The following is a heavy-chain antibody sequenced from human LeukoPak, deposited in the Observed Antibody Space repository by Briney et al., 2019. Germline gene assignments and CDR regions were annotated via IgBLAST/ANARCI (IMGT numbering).Heavy chain of an antibody. J-gene: IGHJ4*02. D-gene: IGHD2-2*01. Sequence: GGSLRLSCAASGFTFNSYAMSWVRQAPGKGLEWVSAISGSGGSTYYADSVKGRFTISRDNSKNTLYLQMNSLRAEDTAVYYCAKGSKVVPAAIVDYWGQGTLVTVSS. V-gene: IGHV3-23*01. CDR2: ISGSGGST. CDR1: GFTFNSYA. CDR3: AKGSKVVPAAIVDY.